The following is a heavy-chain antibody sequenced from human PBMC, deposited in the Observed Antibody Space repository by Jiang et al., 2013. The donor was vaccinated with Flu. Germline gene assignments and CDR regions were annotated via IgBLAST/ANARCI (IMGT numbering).Heavy chain of an antibody. CDR3: AKLTDYFDSSGNFDY. J-gene: IGHJ4*02. D-gene: IGHD3-22*01. V-gene: IGHV3-23*01. CDR1: GFTFKSYA. Sequence: QLLESGGGLVQPGGPVTLSCAASGFTFKSYAMSWVRQAPGKGLEWVSGISGGGEGTYYADSVKGRFTISRDNSQNTLYLQMSSLRAEDTALYYCAKLTDYFDSSGNFDYWGQGTQLTVSS. CDR2: ISGGGEGT.